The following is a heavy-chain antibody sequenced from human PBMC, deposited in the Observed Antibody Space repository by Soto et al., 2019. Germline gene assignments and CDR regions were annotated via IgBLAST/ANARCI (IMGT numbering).Heavy chain of an antibody. CDR1: GGTFSSYA. J-gene: IGHJ6*02. V-gene: IGHV1-69*01. CDR2: IIPIFGTA. Sequence: QVQLVQSGAEVKKPGSSVKVSCKASGGTFSSYAISWVRQAPGQGLEWMGGIIPIFGTANYAQKFQGRVTITADESTSTAYMELSSLRSADTAVYYCARDPIRCSGGSCYPNYYYGMAVWGQGTTVTVSS. D-gene: IGHD2-15*01. CDR3: ARDPIRCSGGSCYPNYYYGMAV.